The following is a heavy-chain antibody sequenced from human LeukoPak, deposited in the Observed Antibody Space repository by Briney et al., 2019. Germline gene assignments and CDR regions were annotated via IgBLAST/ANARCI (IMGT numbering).Heavy chain of an antibody. J-gene: IGHJ4*02. V-gene: IGHV3-7*01. CDR1: GFTVSSNY. Sequence: PGGSLRLSCAASGFTVSSNYMSWVRQAPGKGLEWVANIKQDGGGKYYVDSLKGRFTISRDNAKNSLYLQMDSLTAEDTAVYYCARGRYVSGWYPDYFDFWGQGTLVTVSS. CDR2: IKQDGGGK. CDR3: ARGRYVSGWYPDYFDF. D-gene: IGHD6-19*01.